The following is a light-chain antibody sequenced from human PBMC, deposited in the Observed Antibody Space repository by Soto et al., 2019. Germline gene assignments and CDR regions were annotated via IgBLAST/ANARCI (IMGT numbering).Light chain of an antibody. J-gene: IGKJ2*01. V-gene: IGKV3-20*01. CDR2: GSS. CDR3: QQYGSSPPYT. CDR1: QSVSNNY. Sequence: EVVLTQSPGTVSLSPGERATLSCRASQSVSNNYFAWYQQKPGQAPRLLIFGSSDRATGIPDRFSGSGSGTYFTLTISRLEPEDFAVYYCQQYGSSPPYTFGHVTKLEIK.